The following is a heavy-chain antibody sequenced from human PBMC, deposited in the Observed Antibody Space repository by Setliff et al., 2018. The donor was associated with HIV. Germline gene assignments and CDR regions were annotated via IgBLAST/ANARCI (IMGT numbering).Heavy chain of an antibody. J-gene: IGHJ5*02. CDR2: IYSTGSI. CDR3: AGPRRVRSRAWYWFDI. D-gene: IGHD6-19*01. V-gene: IGHV4-59*08. CDR1: GASITSHY. Sequence: ETLSLTCTVSGASITSHYWSWIRQSPGRELEWIGYIYSTGSIYYNPSLQSRVTISVDSSKNQFSLNLFSVTAADTAVYYCAGPRRVRSRAWYWFDIWGQGTLVTVAS.